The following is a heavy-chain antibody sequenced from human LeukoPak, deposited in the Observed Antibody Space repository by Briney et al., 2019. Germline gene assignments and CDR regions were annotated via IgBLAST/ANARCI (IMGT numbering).Heavy chain of an antibody. CDR3: AREGYCSGGSCYSIAAPDY. CDR2: ISGSGGST. Sequence: GGSLRLSCAASGFTFSNYAMSWVRQAPGKGLEWVSAISGSGGSTYYADSVKGRFTISRDNSKNTLYLQMNSLRAEDTAVYYCAREGYCSGGSCYSIAAPDYWGQGTLVTVSS. V-gene: IGHV3-23*01. J-gene: IGHJ4*02. D-gene: IGHD2-15*01. CDR1: GFTFSNYA.